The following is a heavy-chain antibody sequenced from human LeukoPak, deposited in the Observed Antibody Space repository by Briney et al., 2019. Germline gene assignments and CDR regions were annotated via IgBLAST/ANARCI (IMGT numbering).Heavy chain of an antibody. Sequence: GGSLRLPCAASGFTFSSYAMSWVRQAPGKGLEWVSAISGSGGSTYYADSVKGRFTISRDNSKNTLYLQMNSLRAEDTAVYYCARVDWNDWDFDYWGQGTLVTVSS. CDR3: ARVDWNDWDFDY. J-gene: IGHJ4*02. V-gene: IGHV3-23*01. CDR2: ISGSGGST. D-gene: IGHD1-1*01. CDR1: GFTFSSYA.